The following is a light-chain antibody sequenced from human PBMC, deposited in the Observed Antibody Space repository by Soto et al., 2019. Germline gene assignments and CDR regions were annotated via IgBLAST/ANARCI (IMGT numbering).Light chain of an antibody. Sequence: SFSASTGDRVTITCRASQGISSYLAWYQQKPGKAPKLLIYAASTLQSGVPSRFSGSGSGTDFTLTISSLQPDDFATYYCQQYNSYPWTFGQGTKVDIK. J-gene: IGKJ1*01. CDR1: QGISSY. V-gene: IGKV1-8*01. CDR3: QQYNSYPWT. CDR2: AAS.